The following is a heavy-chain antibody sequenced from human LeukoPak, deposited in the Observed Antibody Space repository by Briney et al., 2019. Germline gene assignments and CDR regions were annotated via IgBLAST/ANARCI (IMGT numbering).Heavy chain of an antibody. CDR3: ARTVNYYDTSVYSYYFDY. D-gene: IGHD3-22*01. CDR1: GGSITDYY. V-gene: IGHV4-59*01. J-gene: IGHJ4*02. CDR2: IYYRGST. Sequence: SETLSLTCNVSGGSITDYYWSWIRQPPGKGLEWIGYIYYRGSTNYNPSLRSRVTISADTSKNLFSLKLSSVTTADTAVYYCARTVNYYDTSVYSYYFDYWGQGTLVTVSS.